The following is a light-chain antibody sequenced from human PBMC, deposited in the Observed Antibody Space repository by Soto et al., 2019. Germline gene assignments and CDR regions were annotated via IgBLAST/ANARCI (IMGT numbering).Light chain of an antibody. J-gene: IGLJ1*01. CDR1: SSDVNDYNF. V-gene: IGLV2-14*01. CDR3: SSYTSRSTRGIYV. Sequence: QSVLTQPASVSGSPGQSIIISCTGTSSDVNDYNFVSWYQQHPGKAPKLMIYEVSYRPSGVSNRFSGSKSGNTASLTISGLQAEDEADYYCSSYTSRSTRGIYVFGSGTKVTVL. CDR2: EVS.